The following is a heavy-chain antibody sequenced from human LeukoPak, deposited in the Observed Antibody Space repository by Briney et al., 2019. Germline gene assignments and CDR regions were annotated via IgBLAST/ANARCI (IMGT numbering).Heavy chain of an antibody. CDR1: GFTFSSSA. J-gene: IGHJ4*02. CDR3: ARESVRGAFDY. D-gene: IGHD3-10*01. V-gene: IGHV3-30*04. Sequence: GGSLRLSCAASGFTFSSSAMHWVRQAPGKGLEWVAVISYDGRNTYHADSVKGRFTISRDNSKNTLYLQVNSLRAEDTAVYFCARESVRGAFDYWGQGTLVTVSP. CDR2: ISYDGRNT.